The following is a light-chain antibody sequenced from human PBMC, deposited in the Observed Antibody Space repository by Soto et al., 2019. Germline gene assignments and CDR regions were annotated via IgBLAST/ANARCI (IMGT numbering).Light chain of an antibody. CDR3: QQYGSSPIT. CDR2: DAS. CDR1: QSVSSSY. J-gene: IGKJ5*01. Sequence: IILTHSPATLSLSPGERATLSCGASQSVSSSYVAWYQHRPGLAPRLLIHDASSRATGIPDRFSGTKSGTDFTLTIRRLEPEDAAVYYCQQYGSSPITFGQGTRMEI. V-gene: IGKV3D-20*01.